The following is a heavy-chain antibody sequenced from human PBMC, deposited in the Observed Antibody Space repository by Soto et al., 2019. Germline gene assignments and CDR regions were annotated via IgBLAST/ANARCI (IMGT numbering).Heavy chain of an antibody. J-gene: IGHJ2*01. V-gene: IGHV5-51*01. CDR1: GYSFTSYW. D-gene: IGHD1-26*01. Sequence: EVQLVQSGAEVKKPGESLKISCKGSGYSFTSYWIDWVRQMPGKGLEWMGIIYPGDSDTRYSPSFQGQVTISADKSISTAYLQWSSLKASDTAMYYCARQGEEWEPNWYFDLWGRGTLVTVSS. CDR2: IYPGDSDT. CDR3: ARQGEEWEPNWYFDL.